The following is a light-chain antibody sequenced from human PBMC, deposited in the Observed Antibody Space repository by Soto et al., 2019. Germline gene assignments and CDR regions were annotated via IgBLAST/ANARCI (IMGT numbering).Light chain of an antibody. CDR2: DVS. V-gene: IGLV2-14*01. J-gene: IGLJ1*01. CDR1: SSDVGGYNY. Sequence: QSVLTQPASVSGSPGQSITISRTGTSSDVGGYNYVSWYQQHPGKAPKLMIYDVSNRPSGVSNRFSGSKSGNTASLTISGLQAEDEADYYCSSYTSSVYVFGTGTKVTVL. CDR3: SSYTSSVYV.